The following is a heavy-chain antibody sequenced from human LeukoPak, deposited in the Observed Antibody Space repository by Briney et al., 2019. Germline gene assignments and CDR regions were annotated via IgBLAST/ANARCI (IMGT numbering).Heavy chain of an antibody. V-gene: IGHV3-21*01. CDR2: ISSSSSHI. CDR3: SDVSGSY. CDR1: GFTFSSYN. J-gene: IGHJ4*02. D-gene: IGHD3-10*01. Sequence: PGGSLRLSCAASGFTFSSYNMNWVRQAPGKGLEWVSFISSSSSHIYYADSVKGRFTISRDNAKNSLYLQMNSLRAEGTAVYYCSDVSGSYWGQGTLVTVSS.